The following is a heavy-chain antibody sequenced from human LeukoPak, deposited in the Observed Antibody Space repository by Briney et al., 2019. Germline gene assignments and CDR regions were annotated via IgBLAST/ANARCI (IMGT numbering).Heavy chain of an antibody. CDR2: ISAYNGNT. Sequence: ASVKSSCKASGYTFTSCGISWLRQAPGQRLEWMGWISAYNGNTNYEQKLQGRVTMTTDTSTSTAYMELRSLRSDDTAVYYCARDIVVVPAARARGPGMDVWGQGTTVTVSS. V-gene: IGHV1-18*01. CDR1: GYTFTSCG. J-gene: IGHJ6*02. D-gene: IGHD2-2*01. CDR3: ARDIVVVPAARARGPGMDV.